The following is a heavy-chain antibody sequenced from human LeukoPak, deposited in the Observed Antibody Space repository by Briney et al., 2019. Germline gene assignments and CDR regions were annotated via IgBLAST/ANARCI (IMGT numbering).Heavy chain of an antibody. CDR3: ARGPEADYYDTQGYFDY. V-gene: IGHV4-59*01. CDR1: GGSISSYY. J-gene: IGHJ4*02. D-gene: IGHD3-22*01. CDR2: IYYSGST. Sequence: SETLSLTCIVSGGSISSYYWSWIRQPPGKGLEWIGYIYYSGSTNYNPSLKSRVTISVDTSKNQFSLKLSSVTAADTAVYYCARGPEADYYDTQGYFDYWGQGTLVTVSS.